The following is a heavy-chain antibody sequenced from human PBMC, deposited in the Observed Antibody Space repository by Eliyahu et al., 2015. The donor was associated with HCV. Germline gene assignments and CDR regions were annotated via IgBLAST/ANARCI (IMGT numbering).Heavy chain of an antibody. V-gene: IGHV3-15*07. CDR2: XKSKTDGETT. D-gene: IGHD6-13*01. CDR3: TTVPTIAAATPFDY. CDR1: GFXFSXAW. Sequence: EVQLVESGGGLVXPGGSLRLSXXASGFXFSXAWMNWVRQAPGKGLEWVXRXKSKTDGETTDYAAPVKGRFTISRDDSKNTLYLQMNSLKTEDTAVYYCTTVPTIAAATPFDYWGQGTLVTVSS. J-gene: IGHJ4*02.